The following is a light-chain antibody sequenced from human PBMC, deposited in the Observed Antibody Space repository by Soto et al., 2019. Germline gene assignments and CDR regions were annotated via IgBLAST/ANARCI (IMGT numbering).Light chain of an antibody. CDR3: MQAAYLPLT. V-gene: IGKV2-29*03. CDR2: EVS. Sequence: VMTQTPVSLSVTPGQSASMSCKSSQSLLFSNGRTYLYWYLQRPGQPPRLLMNEVSIRPSGVPDRITGSGSGTDFTLKISRVEAEDIGIYYCMQAAYLPLTFGGGTKVEI. CDR1: QSLLFSNGRTY. J-gene: IGKJ4*01.